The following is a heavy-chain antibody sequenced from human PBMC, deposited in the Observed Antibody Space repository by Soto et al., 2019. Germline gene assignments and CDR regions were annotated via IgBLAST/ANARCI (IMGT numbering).Heavy chain of an antibody. CDR3: ARRAAGSLSSLPRFLDS. D-gene: IGHD6-13*01. J-gene: IGHJ4*02. Sequence: EVQLLESGGDLVQPGGSLRLSCKASGFTFRNFDMAWVRQGPEKGLEWVSTIVASGDTTKYAGSVKGRFTISRDNSENTLYLQMNNLRVEDTAVYICARRAAGSLSSLPRFLDSWGQGTLVTVSS. V-gene: IGHV3-23*01. CDR2: IVASGDTT. CDR1: GFTFRNFD.